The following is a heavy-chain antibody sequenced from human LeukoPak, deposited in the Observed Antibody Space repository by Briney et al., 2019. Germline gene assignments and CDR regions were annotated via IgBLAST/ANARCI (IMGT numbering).Heavy chain of an antibody. Sequence: PSETLSLTCAVYGGSFSGYYWSWIRQPPGKGLEWIGEINHSGSTNYNPSLKSRVTISVDTSKNQFSLKLSSVTAADTAVYYCARDIPLYCTNGVCPFSDYYYMDVWGKGTTVTVSS. J-gene: IGHJ6*03. CDR2: INHSGST. CDR1: GGSFSGYY. V-gene: IGHV4-34*01. CDR3: ARDIPLYCTNGVCPFSDYYYMDV. D-gene: IGHD2-8*01.